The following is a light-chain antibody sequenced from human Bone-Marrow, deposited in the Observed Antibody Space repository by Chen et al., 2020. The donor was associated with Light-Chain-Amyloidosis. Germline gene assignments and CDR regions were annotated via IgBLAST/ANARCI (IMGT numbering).Light chain of an antibody. CDR3: QAAESRGTCEVE. CDR2: RDT. J-gene: IGLJ2*01. V-gene: IGLV3-25*03. CDR1: DLPTKY. Sequence: SYELTQPPSVSVSPGQTARITCSGDDLPTKYAYWYQQKPGQAPVLVIHRDTESPSGISERFSGSSAGRTGALTISEVQGEDAAEDHCQAAESRGTCEVEFGAGTKLTVL.